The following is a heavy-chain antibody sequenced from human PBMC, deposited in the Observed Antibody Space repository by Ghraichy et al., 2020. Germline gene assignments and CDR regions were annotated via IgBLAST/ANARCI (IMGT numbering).Heavy chain of an antibody. D-gene: IGHD3-10*01. CDR1: GFTFNNYA. V-gene: IGHV3-23*01. CDR2: ISRGGST. Sequence: GESLNISCAASGFTFNNYAMSWVRQAPGEGLEWVSAISRGGSTYYADSVKGRFTISRDNSKNTLDLQMNSLRAEDTAVYYCATAGYGPGSGSFDFWGQGTLVTVSS. CDR3: ATAGYGPGSGSFDF. J-gene: IGHJ4*02.